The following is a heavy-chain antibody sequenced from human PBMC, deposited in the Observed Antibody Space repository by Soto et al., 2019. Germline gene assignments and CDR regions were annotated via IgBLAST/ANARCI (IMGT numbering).Heavy chain of an antibody. CDR2: IYTSGST. CDR3: ARVQFGARLSLDYYYGMDV. Sequence: QVQLQESGPGLVKPSETLSLTCTVSGGSISSYYWSWIRQPAGKGLEWIGRIYTSGSTNYNPSLKSRITMSVDTSKNQFSLKLSSVTDADTAVYYCARVQFGARLSLDYYYGMDVWGQGNTVTVSS. D-gene: IGHD6-6*01. V-gene: IGHV4-4*07. J-gene: IGHJ6*02. CDR1: GGSISSYY.